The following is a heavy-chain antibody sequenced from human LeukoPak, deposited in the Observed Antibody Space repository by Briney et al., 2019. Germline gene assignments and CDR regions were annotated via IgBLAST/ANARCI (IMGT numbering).Heavy chain of an antibody. CDR3: ARDRGIAVENFYYYGMDV. Sequence: ASVKVSCKASGYTFTGYYMHWVRQAPGQGLEWMGWINPNSGGTNYAQKFQGRVTMTRDTSISTAYMELSRLRSDDTAVYYCARDRGIAVENFYYYGMDVWGQGTTVTVSS. CDR2: INPNSGGT. CDR1: GYTFTGYY. D-gene: IGHD6-19*01. V-gene: IGHV1-2*02. J-gene: IGHJ6*02.